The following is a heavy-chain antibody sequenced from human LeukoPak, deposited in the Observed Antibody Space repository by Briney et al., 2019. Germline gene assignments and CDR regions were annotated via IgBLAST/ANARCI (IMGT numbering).Heavy chain of an antibody. V-gene: IGHV3-9*03. CDR3: AKGRGYSSGRGAFDI. CDR1: GFTFDDYA. J-gene: IGHJ3*02. CDR2: ISWNSGSI. D-gene: IGHD6-19*01. Sequence: PGGSLRLSCAASGFTFDDYAMHWVRQAPGKGLEWVSGISWNSGSIGYADSVKGRFTISRDNAKNSLYLRMNSLRAEDMALYYCAKGRGYSSGRGAFDIWGQGTMVTVSS.